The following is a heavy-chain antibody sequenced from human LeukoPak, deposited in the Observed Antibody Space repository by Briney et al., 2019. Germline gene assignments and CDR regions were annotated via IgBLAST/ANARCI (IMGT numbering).Heavy chain of an antibody. Sequence: GGSLRLSCAASGFTFSSYGMHWVRQAPGKGLEWVAVISYDGSNKYYADSVKGRFTISRDNSKNTLYLQMNSLRAEDTAVYYCTTDIPSSGQLRIWNPSDYWGQGTLVTVTS. V-gene: IGHV3-30*03. CDR3: TTDIPSSGQLRIWNPSDY. CDR1: GFTFSSYG. D-gene: IGHD1-1*01. J-gene: IGHJ4*02. CDR2: ISYDGSNK.